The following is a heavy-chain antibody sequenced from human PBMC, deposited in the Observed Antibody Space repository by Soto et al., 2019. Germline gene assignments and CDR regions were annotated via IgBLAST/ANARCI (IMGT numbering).Heavy chain of an antibody. J-gene: IGHJ4*02. CDR2: INHSGST. D-gene: IGHD3-22*01. CDR3: ARAYYYDSSGYYYFDY. Sequence: SETLSLTCTVYGGSFSGYYWSWIRQPPGKGLEWIGEINHSGSTNYNPSLKSRVTISVDTSKNQFSLKLSSVNAADTAVYYCARAYYYDSSGYYYFDYWGQGTLVTVSS. V-gene: IGHV4-34*01. CDR1: GGSFSGYY.